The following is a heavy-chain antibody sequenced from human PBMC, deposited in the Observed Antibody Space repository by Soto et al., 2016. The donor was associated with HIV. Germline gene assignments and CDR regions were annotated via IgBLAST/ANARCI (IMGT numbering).Heavy chain of an antibody. Sequence: VQLVESGGGVVQPGGSLRLSCAASGFNFKNYAMHWVRQSPGKGLEWVAVLWYDGSQDSYTNSVKGRFSIFGDNSKNMVYLQMNGLRAEDTAVYFCARGGDGEFYFLDYWGQGTLVTVSS. CDR2: LWYDGSQD. D-gene: IGHD3-10*01. J-gene: IGHJ4*02. CDR1: GFNFKNYA. V-gene: IGHV3-33*01. CDR3: ARGGDGEFYFLDY.